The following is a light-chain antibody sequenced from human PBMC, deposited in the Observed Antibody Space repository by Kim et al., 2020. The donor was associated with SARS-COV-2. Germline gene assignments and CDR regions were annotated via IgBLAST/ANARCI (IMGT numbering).Light chain of an antibody. CDR2: GAS. J-gene: IGKJ2*01. Sequence: SESVGDRVTLTCRASPDVSNNLAWYQQKPGQAPRLLIYGASTWATGIPARFSGSGSGTEFTLTISSLQSEDFAVYYCQQYNNWLYTFGQGTKLEI. CDR3: QQYNNWLYT. CDR1: PDVSNN. V-gene: IGKV3-15*01.